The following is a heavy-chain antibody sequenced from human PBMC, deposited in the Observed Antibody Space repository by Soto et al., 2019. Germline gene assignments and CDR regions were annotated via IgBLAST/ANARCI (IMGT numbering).Heavy chain of an antibody. CDR1: GFSFSSYW. V-gene: IGHV3-7*01. Sequence: DQPGGSLRLSCLTSGFSFSSYWMSWVRQAPGKGLEWVANIKQNGTEKFYVDSVKGRFTISRDNAKNSLYLEMNSLRAEDTAVYYCAREKWLQFYFYYGLDVWGQGTTVTVSS. J-gene: IGHJ6*02. CDR3: AREKWLQFYFYYGLDV. CDR2: IKQNGTEK. D-gene: IGHD4-4*01.